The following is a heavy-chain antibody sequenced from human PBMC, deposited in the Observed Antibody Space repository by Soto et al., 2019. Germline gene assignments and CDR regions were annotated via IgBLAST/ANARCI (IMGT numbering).Heavy chain of an antibody. CDR3: ASGDIDYDFWSGYYYYYGMDV. CDR1: GGSISSGDYY. Sequence: PSEPLSLTCTVSGGSISSGDYYWSWIRQPPGKGLEWIGYIYYSGSTYYNPSLKSRVTISVDTSKNQFSLKLSSVTAADTAVYYCASGDIDYDFWSGYYYYYGMDVWGQGTTVTVSS. V-gene: IGHV4-30-4*01. CDR2: IYYSGST. D-gene: IGHD3-3*01. J-gene: IGHJ6*02.